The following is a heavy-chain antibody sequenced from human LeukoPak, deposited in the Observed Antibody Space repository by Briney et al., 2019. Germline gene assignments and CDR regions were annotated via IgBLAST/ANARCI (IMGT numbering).Heavy chain of an antibody. Sequence: PSETLSFTCTVSGGSISSYYWSWIRQPPGKGLEWIGYIYYSGSTNYNPSLKSRVTISVDTSKNQFSLKLSSVTAADTAVYYCARDNRIGRFGELLYDYWGQGTLVTVSS. CDR3: ARDNRIGRFGELLYDY. V-gene: IGHV4-59*01. J-gene: IGHJ4*02. CDR2: IYYSGST. CDR1: GGSISSYY. D-gene: IGHD3-10*01.